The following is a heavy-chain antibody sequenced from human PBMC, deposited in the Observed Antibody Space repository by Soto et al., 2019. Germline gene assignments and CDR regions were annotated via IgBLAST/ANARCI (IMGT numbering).Heavy chain of an antibody. Sequence: EASVKVSCKASGYTFTSYGISWVRQAPGQGLEWMGWISAYNGNTNYAQKLQGRVTMTTDTSTSTAYMELRSLRSDDTAVYYCVLWLENYYYYGMDVWGQGTTVTVSS. CDR1: GYTFTSYG. D-gene: IGHD6-19*01. CDR3: VLWLENYYYYGMDV. CDR2: ISAYNGNT. J-gene: IGHJ6*02. V-gene: IGHV1-18*01.